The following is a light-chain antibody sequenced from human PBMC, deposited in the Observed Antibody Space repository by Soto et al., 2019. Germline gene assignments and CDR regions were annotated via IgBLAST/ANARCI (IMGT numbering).Light chain of an antibody. J-gene: IGLJ3*02. CDR2: GYN. CDR3: AAWDDSLNGPV. Sequence: QSVLTQPPSASGTPGQRVTISCSGSSSNIGSNTVNWYQQLPGTAPKLLIYGYNRRPSGVPDRFSGSKSGTSASLAISGLQSEDESEYYCAAWDDSLNGPVFGGGTKLTVL. CDR1: SSNIGSNT. V-gene: IGLV1-44*01.